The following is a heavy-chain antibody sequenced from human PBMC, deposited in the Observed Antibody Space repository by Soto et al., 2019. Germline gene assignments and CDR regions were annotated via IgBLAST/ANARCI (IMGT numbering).Heavy chain of an antibody. CDR1: GYTFTSYA. CDR3: ARDWGYCSSTSCYFWRYWFDP. D-gene: IGHD2-2*01. J-gene: IGHJ5*02. Sequence: GASVKVSCKASGYTFTSYAMHWVRQAPGQRLEWMGWINAGNGNTKYSQKFQGRVTITRDTSASTAYMELSSLRSEDTAVYYCARDWGYCSSTSCYFWRYWFDPWGQGTLVTVSS. CDR2: INAGNGNT. V-gene: IGHV1-3*01.